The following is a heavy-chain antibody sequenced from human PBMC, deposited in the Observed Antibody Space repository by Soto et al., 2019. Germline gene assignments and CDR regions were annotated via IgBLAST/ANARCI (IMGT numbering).Heavy chain of an antibody. D-gene: IGHD3-22*01. CDR3: ARGGYETSGQTFIGWGPDC. Sequence: HVQLQESGPGPVTPSQTLSLSCTVSGVSITSGSYYWTWVRQSPGKSLEWIGYRYYSGNTYYNPSLTSRASISVDTSKNQFFLKLTSVTAADTAVYFCARGGYETSGQTFIGWGPDCWGQGTLVTVSS. V-gene: IGHV4-30-4*01. J-gene: IGHJ4*02. CDR1: GVSITSGSYY. CDR2: RYYSGNT.